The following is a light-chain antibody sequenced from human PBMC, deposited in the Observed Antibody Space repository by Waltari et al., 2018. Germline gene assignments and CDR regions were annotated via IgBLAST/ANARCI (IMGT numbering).Light chain of an antibody. CDR3: QQYNNWPHWT. J-gene: IGKJ1*01. Sequence: EIVMTQCPATLSVSPGERATLSCRARQSVSSNLTWYQQKPGQAPRLLIYGASTRATGIPARFSGSGSGTEFTLTISSLQSEDFAVYYCQQYNNWPHWTFGQGTKVEIK. CDR1: QSVSSN. V-gene: IGKV3-15*01. CDR2: GAS.